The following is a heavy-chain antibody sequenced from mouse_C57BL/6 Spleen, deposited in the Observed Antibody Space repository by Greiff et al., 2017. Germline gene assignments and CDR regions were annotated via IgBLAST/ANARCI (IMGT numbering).Heavy chain of an antibody. V-gene: IGHV1-52*01. CDR1: GYTFTSYW. CDR2: ITPSDSET. J-gene: IGHJ3*01. D-gene: IGHD3-3*01. Sequence: QVQLQQPGAGLVGPGSSVRLSCKASGYTFTSYWMHWVKRRPIKGLEGIGKITPSDSETPYNQNFKDKATLTVDKSSSTAYMQLSSLTSEDSAVYYCARGPGQFAYWGQGTLVTVSA. CDR3: ARGPGQFAY.